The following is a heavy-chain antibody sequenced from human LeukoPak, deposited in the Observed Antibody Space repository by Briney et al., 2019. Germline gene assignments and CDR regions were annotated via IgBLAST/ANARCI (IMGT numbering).Heavy chain of an antibody. CDR1: GASISSISYY. CDR3: ARPRYNWNYYFDY. Sequence: SETLSLTCTVSGASISSISYYWGWIRQPPGKGLEWIGTAYYGGSTYYNPSLKSRVTISVDTSKNQFSLKLNSVTAADTAVYFCARPRYNWNYYFDYWGQGILVTVSS. J-gene: IGHJ4*02. D-gene: IGHD1-7*01. V-gene: IGHV4-39*01. CDR2: AYYGGST.